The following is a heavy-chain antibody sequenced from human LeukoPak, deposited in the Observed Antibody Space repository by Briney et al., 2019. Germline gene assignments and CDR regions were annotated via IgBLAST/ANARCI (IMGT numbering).Heavy chain of an antibody. D-gene: IGHD2-15*01. CDR3: ARRSDCSGGSCYSSFSYYFDY. J-gene: IGHJ4*02. Sequence: SETLSLTRTVSGGSISRGGYYWSWIRQHPGKGLEWIGYIYYSGSTYYNPSLKSRVTISVDTSKNQFSLKLSSVTAADTAVYYCARRSDCSGGSCYSSFSYYFDYWGQGTLATVSS. CDR2: IYYSGST. CDR1: GGSISRGGYY. V-gene: IGHV4-31*03.